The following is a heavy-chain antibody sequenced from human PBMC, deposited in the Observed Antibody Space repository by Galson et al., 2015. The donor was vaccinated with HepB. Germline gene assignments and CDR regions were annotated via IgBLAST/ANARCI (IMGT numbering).Heavy chain of an antibody. D-gene: IGHD3-22*01. J-gene: IGHJ4*02. CDR2: IKQDGSEK. Sequence: SLRLSCAASGFTFSSYWMSWVRQAPGKGLEWVANIKQDGSEKYYVDSVRGRFTISRDNAKNSLYLQMNSLRAEDTAVYYCARVRNYYDSSGYYYGYYFDYWGQGTLVTVSS. CDR1: GFTFSSYW. V-gene: IGHV3-7*03. CDR3: ARVRNYYDSSGYYYGYYFDY.